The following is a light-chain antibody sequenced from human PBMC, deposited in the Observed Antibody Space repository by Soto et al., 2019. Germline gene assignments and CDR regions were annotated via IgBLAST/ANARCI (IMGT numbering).Light chain of an antibody. Sequence: EIVLTQSPGTLSLSPGERATLSCRASQRVSGNYLAWYQQKPGQAPTLLIYDASSRTTGIPDRFSGSGSGTDFTLTISRLEPEDSAVFYCQQYGSSPLTFGGGTKVEIK. CDR1: QRVSGNY. CDR3: QQYGSSPLT. CDR2: DAS. V-gene: IGKV3-20*01. J-gene: IGKJ4*01.